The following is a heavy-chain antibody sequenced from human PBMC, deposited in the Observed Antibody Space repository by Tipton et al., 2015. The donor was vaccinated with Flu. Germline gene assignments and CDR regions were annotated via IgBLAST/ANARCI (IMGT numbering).Heavy chain of an antibody. V-gene: IGHV4-31*03. CDR2: MYNSGST. J-gene: IGHJ5*02. D-gene: IGHD4/OR15-4a*01. CDR3: ARGVLTGDKRFDP. Sequence: TLSLTCTVSGGSISSGGSYWSWIRQHPGKGLEWIGYMYNSGSTYYNPSLKSRLTISGDTSKNQFSLKLSSVTAADTAVYYCARGVLTGDKRFDPWGQGTLVTVSS. CDR1: GGSISSGGSY.